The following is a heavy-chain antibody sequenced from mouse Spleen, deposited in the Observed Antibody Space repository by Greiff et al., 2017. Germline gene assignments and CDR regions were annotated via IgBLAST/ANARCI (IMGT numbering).Heavy chain of an antibody. D-gene: IGHD2-14*01. CDR3: ARNYRYPAWFAY. CDR2: IYPGSGST. CDR1: GYTFTSYW. J-gene: IGHJ3*01. Sequence: VQLQQPGAELVKPGASVKMSCKASGYTFTSYWITWVKQRPGQGLEWIGDIYPGSGSTNYNEKFKSKATLTVDTSSSTAYMQLSSLTSEDSAVYYCARNYRYPAWFAYWGQGTLVTVSA. V-gene: IGHV1-55*01.